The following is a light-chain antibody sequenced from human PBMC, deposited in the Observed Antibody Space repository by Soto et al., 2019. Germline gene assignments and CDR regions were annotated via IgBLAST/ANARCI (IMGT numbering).Light chain of an antibody. V-gene: IGKV3-20*01. CDR1: QSVSSSY. CDR3: QQYGSSPLT. Sequence: EIVLTQSPGTLSLSPGERATLSCRASQSVSSSYLAWYQQKPGQAPRLLIYGASSRATGIPDRFSGSGSGTDCPLTISRLEPEDFAVYYCQQYGSSPLTFGQGKRLDIK. CDR2: GAS. J-gene: IGKJ5*01.